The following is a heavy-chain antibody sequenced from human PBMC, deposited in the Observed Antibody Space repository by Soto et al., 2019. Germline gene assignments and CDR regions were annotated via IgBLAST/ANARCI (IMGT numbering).Heavy chain of an antibody. V-gene: IGHV4-59*08. CDR3: ARTTGYHDY. Sequence: SETLSLTCTVSGGSISSYYWSWIRQPPGKGLEWIGYIYYSGSTNYNPSLKSRVTISVDTSKNQFSLKLSSVTAADTAVYYCARTTGYHDYWGQGTLVTVSS. CDR1: GGSISSYY. D-gene: IGHD3-9*01. J-gene: IGHJ4*02. CDR2: IYYSGST.